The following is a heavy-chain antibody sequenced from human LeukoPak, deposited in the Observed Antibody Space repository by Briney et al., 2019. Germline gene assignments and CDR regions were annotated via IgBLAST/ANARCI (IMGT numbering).Heavy chain of an antibody. V-gene: IGHV4-34*01. CDR1: GGSFSGYY. Sequence: SETLSLTCAVYGGSFSGYYWTLIRQTPGKGLEWIGEISHTGLTGSNPSLKSRVTIFVDSSMKQFSLRMTSVTAADTGVYYCARVPDITARPCDTWGPGTLVTVSS. J-gene: IGHJ5*02. D-gene: IGHD1-1*01. CDR2: ISHTGLT. CDR3: ARVPDITARPCDT.